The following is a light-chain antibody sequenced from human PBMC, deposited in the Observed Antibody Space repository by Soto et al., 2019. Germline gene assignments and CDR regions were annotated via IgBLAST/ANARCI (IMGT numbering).Light chain of an antibody. CDR3: QSYDSSLSVVV. V-gene: IGLV1-40*01. CDR1: SSNIGAGYD. J-gene: IGLJ2*01. Sequence: QLVLTQPPSVSGAPGQRVTISCTGSSSNIGAGYDVHWYQQLPGTAPKLLIYGNSNRPSGVPDRFSGSKSGTSASLAITGLQAEDEADYYCQSYDSSLSVVVFGGWTKLTVL. CDR2: GNS.